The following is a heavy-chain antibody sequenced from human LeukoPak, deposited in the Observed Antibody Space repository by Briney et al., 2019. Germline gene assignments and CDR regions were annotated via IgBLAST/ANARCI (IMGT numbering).Heavy chain of an antibody. J-gene: IGHJ5*02. D-gene: IGHD3-10*01. CDR2: INPGDSDT. Sequence: KTGKSLKISCQASGYSFTSSWIGWARQMPGKGLEWMAIINPGDSDTRYSPSFQGQVTISADKSISTVYLQWGSLKASDTAMYYCARQPGAGWFDPWGQGTLVTVSS. V-gene: IGHV5-51*01. CDR1: GYSFTSSW. CDR3: ARQPGAGWFDP.